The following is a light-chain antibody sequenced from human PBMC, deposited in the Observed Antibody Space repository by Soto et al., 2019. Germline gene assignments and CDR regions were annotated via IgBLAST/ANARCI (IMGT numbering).Light chain of an antibody. Sequence: DIQMTQSPSTLSASVGDRVTITCRASQSISNWLAWYQRKPGKAPKLLIYKTSSLESGVPSRFSGSGSGTEFTLTISSLQPDDFETYYCQQYDSYSPWTFGQGPKVEIK. CDR3: QQYDSYSPWT. CDR2: KTS. V-gene: IGKV1-5*03. CDR1: QSISNW. J-gene: IGKJ1*01.